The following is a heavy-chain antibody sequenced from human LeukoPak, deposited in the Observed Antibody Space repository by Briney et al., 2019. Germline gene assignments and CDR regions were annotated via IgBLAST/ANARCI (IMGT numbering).Heavy chain of an antibody. D-gene: IGHD3-22*01. CDR3: ARHYYDSSGYYPLPGY. CDR2: ISYDGSNK. Sequence: GGSLRLSCAASGFTFSSYGMHWVRQAPGKGLEWVAVISYDGSNKYYADSVKGRFTISRDNSKNTLYLQMNSLRAEDTAVYYCARHYYDSSGYYPLPGYWGQGTLVTVSS. V-gene: IGHV3-30*03. CDR1: GFTFSSYG. J-gene: IGHJ4*02.